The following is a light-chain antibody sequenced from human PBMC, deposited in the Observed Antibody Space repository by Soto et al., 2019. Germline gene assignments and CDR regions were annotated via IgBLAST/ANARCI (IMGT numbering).Light chain of an antibody. CDR3: QQYNNWPPLT. CDR2: GAS. V-gene: IGKV3-15*01. Sequence: EIVMTQSPATLSVSPGESVTLSCRASQSVSSNLAWYQQKPGQAPRLLIYGASTRASGIPARFTGSVSGTEFTLTISSRQSDDFAVYYWQQYNNWPPLTFGQGTNVEIK. CDR1: QSVSSN. J-gene: IGKJ1*01.